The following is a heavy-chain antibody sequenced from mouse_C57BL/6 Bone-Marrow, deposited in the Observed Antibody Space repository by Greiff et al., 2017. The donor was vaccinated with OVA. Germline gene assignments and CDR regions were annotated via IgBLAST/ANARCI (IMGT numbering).Heavy chain of an antibody. CDR3: ARRGYGSGLGY. Sequence: VQLQQSGAELVRPGASVKLSCKASGYTFTDYYINWVKQRPGQGLEWIARIYPGSGNTYYNEKFKGKATLTAEKSSSTAYMQLSSLTSEDSAVYVCARRGYGSGLGYWGQGTTLTVSS. V-gene: IGHV1-76*01. CDR1: GYTFTDYY. CDR2: IYPGSGNT. D-gene: IGHD1-1*01. J-gene: IGHJ2*01.